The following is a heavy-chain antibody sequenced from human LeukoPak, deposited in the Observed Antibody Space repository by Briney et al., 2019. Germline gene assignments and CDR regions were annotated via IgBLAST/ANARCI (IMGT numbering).Heavy chain of an antibody. D-gene: IGHD3-10*01. J-gene: IGHJ4*02. V-gene: IGHV3-23*01. CDR1: GFTFSHFA. Sequence: GGSLRLSCAASGFTFSHFAMSWVRQAPGKGLQCDADFVKGRFTISRDNSKNTLYLQMTGLRAEDTAVYYCAKLKRVGIAPFDDWGQGILVTVSS. CDR3: AKLKRVGIAPFDD.